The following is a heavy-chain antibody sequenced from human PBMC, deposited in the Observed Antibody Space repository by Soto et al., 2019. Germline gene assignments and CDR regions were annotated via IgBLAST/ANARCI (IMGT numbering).Heavy chain of an antibody. J-gene: IGHJ4*02. Sequence: EVQLLQSGGGLVQPGGSLTLSCGVSGFPFAPSTMSWVRQAPGKGLEWVSTISVSVGSTYSADSVQGRFTVSSDNTKNTLYLQMSSLRAEDTAIYYCVRAAARGDSWGQGTLVTVSS. CDR3: VRAAARGDS. V-gene: IGHV3-23*01. CDR1: GFPFAPST. CDR2: ISVSVGST. D-gene: IGHD6-13*01.